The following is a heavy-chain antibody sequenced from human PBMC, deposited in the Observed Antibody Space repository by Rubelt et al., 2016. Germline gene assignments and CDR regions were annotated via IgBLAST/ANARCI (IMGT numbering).Heavy chain of an antibody. CDR2: IYYSGST. V-gene: IGHV4-59*01. CDR1: GGSISSYY. D-gene: IGHD2-8*01. Sequence: QVQLQESGPGLVKPSETLSLTCTVSGGSISSYYWSWIRQPPGKGLEWIGYIYYSGSTNYNPSLKSRVTISVDTSKNQFSLKLSSVTAADTAVYYCARDRGTNYYYYGMDVWGQGTTVTVSS. J-gene: IGHJ6*02. CDR3: ARDRGTNYYYYGMDV.